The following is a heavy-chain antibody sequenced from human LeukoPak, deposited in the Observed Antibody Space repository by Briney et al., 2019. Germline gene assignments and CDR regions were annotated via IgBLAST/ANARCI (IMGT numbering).Heavy chain of an antibody. V-gene: IGHV1-2*02. CDR3: ARDQAPYGSGRGMDV. D-gene: IGHD3-10*01. Sequence: ASVKVSCKASGYTFTGYYMHWVRQAPGQGLEWMGWINPNSGGTNYAQKFQGRVTMTRDTSISTAYMELSRLRSDDTAVYYCARDQAPYGSGRGMDVWGQGTTVTVSS. CDR1: GYTFTGYY. J-gene: IGHJ6*02. CDR2: INPNSGGT.